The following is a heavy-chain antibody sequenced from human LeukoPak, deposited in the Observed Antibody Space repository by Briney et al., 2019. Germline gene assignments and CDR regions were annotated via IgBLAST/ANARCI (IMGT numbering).Heavy chain of an antibody. D-gene: IGHD3-10*01. V-gene: IGHV1-18*01. J-gene: IGHJ5*02. CDR1: GYTFTSYG. CDR3: ARVLGYYGSSWFDP. CDR2: ISAYNGNT. Sequence: ASVKVSCKASGYTFTSYGISWVRQAPGQALESMGWISAYNGNTNYAQKLQGRVAMTTDTSTSTAYMELRSLRSDDTAVYYCARVLGYYGSSWFDPWGQGTLVTVSS.